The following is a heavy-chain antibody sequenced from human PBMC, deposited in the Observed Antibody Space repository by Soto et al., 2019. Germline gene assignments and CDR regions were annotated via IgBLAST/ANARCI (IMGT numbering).Heavy chain of an antibody. CDR3: ARVAGVNGDYVQWFDP. V-gene: IGHV3-74*01. CDR2: INSDGSST. CDR1: GFTFSNYW. Sequence: EVQLVESGGGLVQPGGSLRLSCAASGFTFSNYWMHWVRQAPGKGLVWVSRINSDGSSTSYADSVKGRFTISRDNAKNTLYRQVNSARAEDTAVYYCARVAGVNGDYVQWFDPWGQGTLVTVSS. D-gene: IGHD4-17*01. J-gene: IGHJ5*02.